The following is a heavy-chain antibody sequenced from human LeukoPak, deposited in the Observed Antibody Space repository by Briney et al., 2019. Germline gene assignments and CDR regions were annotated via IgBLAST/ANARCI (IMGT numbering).Heavy chain of an antibody. CDR2: IEPAGSAT. J-gene: IGHJ4*02. CDR3: GRFGYVAAVDS. D-gene: IGHD2-15*01. V-gene: IGHV3-7*01. CDR1: GFTFSSYW. Sequence: QSGGSLRLSCTASGFTFSSYWMTWVRQAPGKGLEWVANIEPAGSATYYVDSMKGRFTISRDNAKNLLYLQMNSLRAEDSAVYHCGRFGYVAAVDSWGQGALVTVSS.